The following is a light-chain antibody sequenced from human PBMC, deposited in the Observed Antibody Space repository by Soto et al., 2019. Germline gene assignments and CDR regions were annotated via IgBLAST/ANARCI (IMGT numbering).Light chain of an antibody. J-gene: IGKJ1*01. CDR3: QQYSSYWT. Sequence: DIQMTQSPSTLSASVGDRVTITCRASQSTSSYLAWYQRKPGKAPKLLIYQASSLENGVPSRFSGSGSGTEFTLTISSLQPDDFATYYCQQYSSYWTFGQGTKVDI. V-gene: IGKV1-5*03. CDR2: QAS. CDR1: QSTSSY.